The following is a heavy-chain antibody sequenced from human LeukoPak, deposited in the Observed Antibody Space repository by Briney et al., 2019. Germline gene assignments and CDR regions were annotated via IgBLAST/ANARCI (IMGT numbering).Heavy chain of an antibody. J-gene: IGHJ4*02. CDR3: ARGAPPQN. Sequence: SETLSLTCTVSGGSISSSSYYWGRIRQPPGKGLEWIGSVYYTGASHYNPSLKSRVTISIDTSKNHFSLNLTSVTAADTAVYYCARGAPPQNWGQGALVTVSS. V-gene: IGHV4-39*07. CDR1: GGSISSSSYY. CDR2: VYYTGAS.